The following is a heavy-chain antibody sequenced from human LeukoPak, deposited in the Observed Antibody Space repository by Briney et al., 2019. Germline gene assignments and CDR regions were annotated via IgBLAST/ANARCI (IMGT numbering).Heavy chain of an antibody. CDR2: LSWNSATI. CDR3: ARDRREFRTDDPWLDR. Sequence: GGSLRLSCAASGFTFDNYAMHWVRQGPGKGLEWVSGLSWNSATITYADSVQGRFTISRDNAKNLLYLQINSLRGEDTALYYCARDRREFRTDDPWLDRWGQETLVSVSS. D-gene: IGHD5-12*01. V-gene: IGHV3-9*01. J-gene: IGHJ5*02. CDR1: GFTFDNYA.